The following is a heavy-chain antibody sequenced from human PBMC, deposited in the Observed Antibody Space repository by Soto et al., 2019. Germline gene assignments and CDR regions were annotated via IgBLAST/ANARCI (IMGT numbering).Heavy chain of an antibody. D-gene: IGHD1-1*01. J-gene: IGHJ5*02. Sequence: QVQLVQSGAEVKKPGSSVKVSCKASGGTFSSYAISWVRQAPGQGLEWMGGIIPIFGTANYAPKFQGRVTITADESTSTAYMELSSLRSEDTAVYYCVLYPNWNLNWFDPWGQGTLVTFSS. CDR3: VLYPNWNLNWFDP. CDR2: IIPIFGTA. CDR1: GGTFSSYA. V-gene: IGHV1-69*01.